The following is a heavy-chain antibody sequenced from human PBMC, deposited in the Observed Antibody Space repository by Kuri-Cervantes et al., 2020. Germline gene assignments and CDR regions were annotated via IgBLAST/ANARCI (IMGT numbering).Heavy chain of an antibody. CDR2: ISYDGSKK. J-gene: IGHJ3*02. D-gene: IGHD6-19*01. Sequence: GESLKIPCAASGFTFSSYAMHWVCQAPGKGLEWVAVISYDGSKKYYADSVKGRFTISRDNSKNTLYLQMNSLRAEDTAVYYCASIAVAGYDAFDIWGQGTMVTVSS. CDR1: GFTFSSYA. V-gene: IGHV3-30*01. CDR3: ASIAVAGYDAFDI.